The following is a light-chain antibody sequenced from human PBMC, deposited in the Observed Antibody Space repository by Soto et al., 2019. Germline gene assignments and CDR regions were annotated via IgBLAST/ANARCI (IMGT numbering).Light chain of an antibody. V-gene: IGLV3-21*04. J-gene: IGLJ2*01. Sequence: SYELTQPPSVSVAPGKTARITCGRCNIGSKNVHWYQQKPGQAPVLVIYYDSDRPSGIPERFSGSNSGNTATLTISRVEAGDEADYYCQVWDSSSDPVFGGGTKVTVL. CDR2: YDS. CDR3: QVWDSSSDPV. CDR1: NIGSKN.